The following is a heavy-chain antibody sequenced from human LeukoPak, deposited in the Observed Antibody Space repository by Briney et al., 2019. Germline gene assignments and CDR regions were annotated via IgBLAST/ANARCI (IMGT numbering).Heavy chain of an antibody. Sequence: ASVKVSCKASGYTFTGYYMHWVRQAPGQGLEWMGRINPNSGGTNYAQKFQGRVTMTRDTSISTAYMELSRLRSDDTAVYYCARGIRGGDCYSPSYWGQGTLVTVSS. J-gene: IGHJ4*02. CDR3: ARGIRGGDCYSPSY. CDR1: GYTFTGYY. V-gene: IGHV1-2*06. D-gene: IGHD2-21*02. CDR2: INPNSGGT.